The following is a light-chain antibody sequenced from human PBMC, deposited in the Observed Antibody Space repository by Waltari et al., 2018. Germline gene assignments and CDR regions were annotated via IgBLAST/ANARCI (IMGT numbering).Light chain of an antibody. J-gene: IGKJ1*01. CDR3: QQRFSWLWT. Sequence: ELVLTQSPPPQSSPQEARATPSCRASHTSGSALACYQQRHGLAPTLLIYDVATRATGIPARFSGSGSGADFTLTISSLEPEDSAVYYCQQRFSWLWTFGQGTNVQVK. CDR1: HTSGSA. V-gene: IGKV3-11*01. CDR2: DVA.